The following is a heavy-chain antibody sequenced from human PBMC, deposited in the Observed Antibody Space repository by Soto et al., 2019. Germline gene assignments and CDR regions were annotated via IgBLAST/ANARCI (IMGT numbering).Heavy chain of an antibody. CDR1: GYTFTSYP. CDR3: AREYYGTTTWIDY. CDR2: VNSYDGTT. V-gene: IGHV1-18*04. J-gene: IGHJ4*02. Sequence: QVQLVQSAPELQRPGDSVKVSCKTSGYTFTSYPYSWVRQAPGQGLEWMGWVNSYDGTTKVAQQFRDRITLTANKSAATVIMELRRLTSDDTAVYYCAREYYGTTTWIDYWGQGTLVAVSS. D-gene: IGHD1-7*01.